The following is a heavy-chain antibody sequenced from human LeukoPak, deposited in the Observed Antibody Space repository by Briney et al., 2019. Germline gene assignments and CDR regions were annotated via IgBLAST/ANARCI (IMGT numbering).Heavy chain of an antibody. Sequence: SETLSLTCTVSGGSISSYYWSWIRQPPGKGLEWIGYIYYRVTSDYNPSLKSRVTMSVDMSTRQISLKLSSVTAADTAVYYCARESYTRHRAFDIWGQGTMVTVSS. V-gene: IGHV4-59*01. CDR1: GGSISSYY. J-gene: IGHJ3*02. D-gene: IGHD1-26*01. CDR3: ARESYTRHRAFDI. CDR2: IYYRVTS.